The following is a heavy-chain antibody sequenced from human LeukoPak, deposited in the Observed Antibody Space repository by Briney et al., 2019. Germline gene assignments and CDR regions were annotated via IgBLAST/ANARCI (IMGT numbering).Heavy chain of an antibody. CDR2: ISDSGGIT. CDR1: GFTFSSYA. V-gene: IGHV3-23*01. CDR3: ARDPVY. Sequence: GGSLRLSCVASGFTFSSYAMSWVRQAPGEGLEWVSAISDSGGITDYTDSVKGRFTISRDNAKNSLYLQMNSLRDEDTAVYYCARDPVYWGQGTLVTVSS. J-gene: IGHJ4*02.